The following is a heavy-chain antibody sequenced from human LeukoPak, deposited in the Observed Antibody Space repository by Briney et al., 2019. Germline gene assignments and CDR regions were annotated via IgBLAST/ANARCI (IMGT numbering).Heavy chain of an antibody. CDR2: IWYDGSNK. Sequence: PGRSLRLSCAASGFTFSSYGMHWVRQAPGKGLEWVAVIWYDGSNKYYADSVKGRFTISRDNSKNTLYLQMNSLRAEDTAVYYCAREGLVVEEIATIKDVWGQGTMVTVSS. CDR3: AREGLVVEEIATIKDV. D-gene: IGHD5-24*01. V-gene: IGHV3-33*01. J-gene: IGHJ3*01. CDR1: GFTFSSYG.